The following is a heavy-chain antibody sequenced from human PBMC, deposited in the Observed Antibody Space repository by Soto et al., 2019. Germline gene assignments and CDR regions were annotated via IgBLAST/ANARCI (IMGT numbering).Heavy chain of an antibody. CDR1: GFTFSSYE. CDR3: ARDYGGNAFDI. CDR2: ISSSGSTI. J-gene: IGHJ3*02. V-gene: IGHV3-48*03. D-gene: IGHD2-15*01. Sequence: LRLSCAASGFTFSSYEMNWVRQAPGKGLEWVSYISSSGSTIYYADSVKGRFTISRDNAKNSLYLQMNSLRAEDTAVYYCARDYGGNAFDIWGQGTMVTVSS.